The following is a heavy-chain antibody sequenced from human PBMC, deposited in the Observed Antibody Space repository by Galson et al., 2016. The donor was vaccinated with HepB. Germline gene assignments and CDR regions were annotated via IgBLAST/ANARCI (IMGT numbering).Heavy chain of an antibody. CDR2: IIPVLGKS. D-gene: IGHD3-16*02. CDR1: GDTTSSHA. V-gene: IGHV1-69*10. CDR3: ARDRGGSLLYYYYYYGMDV. J-gene: IGHJ6*02. Sequence: SVKVSCKASGDTTSSHAISWVRQAPGGGLEWMGGIIPVLGKSSYAQKFQGRLTITADESTGTVYMELRSLRSEDSALYYCARDRGGSLLYYYYYYGMDVWGQGTAVTVSS.